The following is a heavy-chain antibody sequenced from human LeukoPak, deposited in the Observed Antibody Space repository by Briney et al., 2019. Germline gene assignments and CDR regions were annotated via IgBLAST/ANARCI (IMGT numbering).Heavy chain of an antibody. J-gene: IGHJ4*02. CDR3: GRAARHWGGDGFAY. CDR2: INPSGGAT. D-gene: IGHD2-21*02. V-gene: IGHV1-46*01. Sequence: GASVKVSCQASGYTFTSDYYIHWLRQAPGQGLEWMGIINPSGGATSYAQKFQGRVTMTRDTSTSTVYMELSSLRSEDTAGYYCGRAARHWGGDGFAYGGQGALVTVSS. CDR1: GYTFTSDYY.